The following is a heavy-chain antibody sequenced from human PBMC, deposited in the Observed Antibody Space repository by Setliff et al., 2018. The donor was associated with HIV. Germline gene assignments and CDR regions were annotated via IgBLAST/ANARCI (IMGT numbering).Heavy chain of an antibody. V-gene: IGHV4-59*12. CDR2: IAYSGTTMYT. CDR1: GGSIRSYY. J-gene: IGHJ4*02. Sequence: PSETLSLTCIVSGGSIRSYYWSWIRQPPGKGLEWIGYIAYSGTTMYTNYNPSLESRVIVSEDTSRDQFFLKLTSVTADDTAIYYCARGPPFAYWGQGLLVTVSS. CDR3: ARGPPFAY.